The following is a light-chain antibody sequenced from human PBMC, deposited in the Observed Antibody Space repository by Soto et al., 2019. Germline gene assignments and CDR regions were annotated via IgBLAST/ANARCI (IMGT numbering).Light chain of an antibody. CDR2: ATS. CDR1: QGISNY. V-gene: IGKV1-27*01. Sequence: DIQMTQSPSSLAASVGDRVTISCRASQGISNYLAWYQQKPGKAPKLLIYATSTLQSGVSSRFTGSGSGTDFTLTISRLQPEDVATYYCQKYNWPPLPFGPGTKVDI. CDR3: QKYNWPPLP. J-gene: IGKJ3*01.